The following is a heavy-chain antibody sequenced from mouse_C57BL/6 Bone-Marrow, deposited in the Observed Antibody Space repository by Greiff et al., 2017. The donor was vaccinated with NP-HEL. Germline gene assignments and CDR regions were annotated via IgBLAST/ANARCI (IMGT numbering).Heavy chain of an antibody. V-gene: IGHV14-4*01. J-gene: IGHJ3*01. CDR1: GFNIKDDY. CDR2: IDPENGDT. CDR3: TTYDYDVEFAY. Sequence: VQLKQSGAELVRPGASVKLSCTASGFNIKDDYMHWVKPRPEQGLEWIGWIDPENGDTEYASKFQGKATITADTSSNTAYLQLSSLTSEDTAVYYFTTYDYDVEFAYWGQGTLVTVSA. D-gene: IGHD2-4*01.